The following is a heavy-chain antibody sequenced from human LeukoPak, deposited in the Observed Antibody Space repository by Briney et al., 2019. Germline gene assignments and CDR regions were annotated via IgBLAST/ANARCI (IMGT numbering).Heavy chain of an antibody. CDR3: VRVAAAGTNWFDP. Sequence: GGSLRLSCAASGFTFSSYEMNWVREAPGKGLEWVSYISSSGSTIYYADSVKGRFTISRDNAKNSLYLQMNSLRAEDTAVYYCVRVAAAGTNWFDPWGQGTLVTVSS. CDR1: GFTFSSYE. CDR2: ISSSGSTI. V-gene: IGHV3-48*03. D-gene: IGHD6-13*01. J-gene: IGHJ5*02.